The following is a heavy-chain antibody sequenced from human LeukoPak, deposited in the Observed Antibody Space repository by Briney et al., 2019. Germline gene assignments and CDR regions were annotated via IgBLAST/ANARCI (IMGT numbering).Heavy chain of an antibody. Sequence: GGSLRLSCAASGFTFSSYSMNWVRQAPGKGLEWVSSISSSSSYIYYADSVKGRLTISRDNAKNSLYLQMNSLRAEDTAVYYCARDPIVVVTAGGYFGYWGQGTLVTVSS. CDR3: ARDPIVVVTAGGYFGY. D-gene: IGHD2-21*02. CDR1: GFTFSSYS. V-gene: IGHV3-21*01. CDR2: ISSSSSYI. J-gene: IGHJ4*02.